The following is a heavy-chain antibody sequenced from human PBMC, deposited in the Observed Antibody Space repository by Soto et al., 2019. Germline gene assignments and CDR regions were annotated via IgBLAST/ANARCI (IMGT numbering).Heavy chain of an antibody. V-gene: IGHV4-31*03. CDR3: ARADARQQLVRGYGWFDP. D-gene: IGHD6-13*01. Sequence: QVQLQESGPGLVKPSQTLSLTCTVSGGSISSGGYYWNWIRQHPGKGLEWIGYIYYSGSTNYNPSLTIRVTLSVDTSKNQFSLTVTSVTAADTAVYYCARADARQQLVRGYGWFDPWGQGTLVTVSS. J-gene: IGHJ5*02. CDR1: GGSISSGGYY. CDR2: IYYSGST.